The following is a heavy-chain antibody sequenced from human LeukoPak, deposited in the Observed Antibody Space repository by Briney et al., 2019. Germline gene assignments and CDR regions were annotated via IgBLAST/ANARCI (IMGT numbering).Heavy chain of an antibody. J-gene: IGHJ6*02. CDR1: GGTFISYA. D-gene: IGHD1-1*01. Sequence: GASVTVSSKASGGTFISYAISWVRQAPGQELEWMGGIIPIFGTANSAQKFQGRVTITADESTSTAYMELSSLRSEDMAVYYCARRPGNDNYYYYGMDVWGQGTTVTVSS. CDR3: ARRPGNDNYYYYGMDV. V-gene: IGHV1-69*01. CDR2: IIPIFGTA.